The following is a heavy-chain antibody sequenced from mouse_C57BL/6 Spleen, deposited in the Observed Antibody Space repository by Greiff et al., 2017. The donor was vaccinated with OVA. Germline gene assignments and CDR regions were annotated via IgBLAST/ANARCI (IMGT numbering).Heavy chain of an antibody. J-gene: IGHJ4*01. CDR3: ARSIYYGNYEGAMDY. CDR2: IYPRSGNT. V-gene: IGHV1-81*01. CDR1: GYTFTSYG. D-gene: IGHD2-1*01. Sequence: VMLVESGAELARPGASVKLSCKASGYTFTSYGISWVKQRTGQGLEWIGEIYPRSGNTYYNEKFKGKATLTADRSSSTAYMELRSLTSEDSAVYFCARSIYYGNYEGAMDYWGQGTSVTVSS.